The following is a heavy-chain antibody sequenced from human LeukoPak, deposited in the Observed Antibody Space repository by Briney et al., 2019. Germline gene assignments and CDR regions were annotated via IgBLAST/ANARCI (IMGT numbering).Heavy chain of an antibody. J-gene: IGHJ4*02. CDR3: AKVNYGDYGPFY. CDR2: IRYDGSNK. V-gene: IGHV3-30*02. D-gene: IGHD4-17*01. CDR1: GFTFSSYG. Sequence: QPGGSPRLSCAASGFTFSSYGMHWVRQAPGKGLEWVAFIRYDGSNKYYADSVKGRFTISRDNSKNTLYLQMNSLRAEDTAVYYCAKVNYGDYGPFYWGQGTLVTVSS.